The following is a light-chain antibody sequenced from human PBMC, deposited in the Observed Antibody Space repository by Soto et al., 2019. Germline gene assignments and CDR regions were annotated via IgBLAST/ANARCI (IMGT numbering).Light chain of an antibody. CDR2: AAS. J-gene: IGKJ1*01. Sequence: DIQMTQSPSALSASVGERVTITCRASESIRDYLNWYQQKPGKAPNLLIYAASSLQSGVPSRFSGGGSGTEFTLTISSLQPDDFATYYCQQYNSYSGTFGQGTKVDIK. V-gene: IGKV1-5*01. CDR1: ESIRDY. CDR3: QQYNSYSGT.